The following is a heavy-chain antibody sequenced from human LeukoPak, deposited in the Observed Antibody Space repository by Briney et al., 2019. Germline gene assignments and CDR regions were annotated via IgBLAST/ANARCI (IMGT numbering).Heavy chain of an antibody. CDR2: IYYSGST. D-gene: IGHD3-10*01. V-gene: IGHV4-59*01. CDR3: ARDTGRTMIRGSHYFDY. CDR1: GGSISSSY. J-gene: IGHJ4*02. Sequence: SETLSLTCTVSGGSISSSYWSWIRQPPGKGLEWIGYIYYSGSTNYNPSLKSRVTISLDTSKNHFSLRLTSVTAADTAVYYCARDTGRTMIRGSHYFDYWGQGTLVTVSS.